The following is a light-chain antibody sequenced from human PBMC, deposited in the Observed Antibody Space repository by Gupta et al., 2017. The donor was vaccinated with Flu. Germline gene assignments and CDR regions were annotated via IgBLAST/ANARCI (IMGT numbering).Light chain of an antibody. CDR1: RGSIASNF. Sequence: NFMLTQPHSVSESPGKTVTISCTRSRGSIASNFVQWYQQRPGSSPTTVIYDDNHRPSGVPDRFSGSIDSSSNSASLTISGLKTEDEADYYCQSFDSSEHGAVFGGGTTLTVL. CDR3: QSFDSSEHGAV. J-gene: IGLJ2*01. V-gene: IGLV6-57*01. CDR2: DDN.